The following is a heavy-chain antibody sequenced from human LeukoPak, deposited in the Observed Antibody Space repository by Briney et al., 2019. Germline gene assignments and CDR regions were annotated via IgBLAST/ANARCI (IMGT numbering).Heavy chain of an antibody. CDR2: ISSSSSYI. V-gene: IGHV3-21*01. CDR3: ASTPGIAAAGGGY. Sequence: GGSLRLSCAASGFTFSSYSMNWARQAPGKGLEWVSSISSSSSYIYYADSVKGRFTISRDNAKNSLYLQMNSLRAEDTAVYYCASTPGIAAAGGGYWGQGTLVTVSS. J-gene: IGHJ4*02. CDR1: GFTFSSYS. D-gene: IGHD6-13*01.